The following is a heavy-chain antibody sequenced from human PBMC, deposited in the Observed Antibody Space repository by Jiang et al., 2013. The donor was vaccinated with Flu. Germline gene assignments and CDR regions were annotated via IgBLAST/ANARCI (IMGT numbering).Heavy chain of an antibody. CDR3: AHRRGGYFDY. CDR1: GFSLSTREEA. CDR2: IYWHDEI. J-gene: IGHJ4*02. Sequence: KPTQTLTLTCTFSGFSLSTREEAVGWIRQPPGEALEWLALIYWHDEIHYSPSLNNRLTITKDTSRNQVVLTMTNMDPVDTATYSCAHRRGGYFDYWGQGILVTVSS. V-gene: IGHV2-5*01.